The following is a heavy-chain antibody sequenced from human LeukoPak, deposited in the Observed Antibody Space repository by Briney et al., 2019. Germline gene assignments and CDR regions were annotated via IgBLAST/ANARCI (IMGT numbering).Heavy chain of an antibody. Sequence: GESLKISCEGSGYSFTSYWIGWVRQMPGKGLEWMGIIYPGDSDTRYSPSFQGQVTISADKSISTAYLQWSSLKASDTAMYYCARRPYDYVWGSYPYYFDYWGQGTLVTVSS. CDR1: GYSFTSYW. D-gene: IGHD3-16*02. V-gene: IGHV5-51*01. CDR2: IYPGDSDT. J-gene: IGHJ4*02. CDR3: ARRPYDYVWGSYPYYFDY.